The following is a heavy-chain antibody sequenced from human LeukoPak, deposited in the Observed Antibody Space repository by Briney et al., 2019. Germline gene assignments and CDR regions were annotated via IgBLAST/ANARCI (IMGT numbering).Heavy chain of an antibody. J-gene: IGHJ3*02. CDR3: ARHDAIISMTLGERPFEI. D-gene: IGHD2/OR15-2a*01. Sequence: PSETLSLTCTVSGGSISSYYWSWIRQPPGKGLEWIGYIYFTGSATYNPSLKSRVTISGDTSKNQFSLNLSSVTAADTAVYYCARHDAIISMTLGERPFEIWGQGTLVTVSS. CDR2: IYFTGSA. V-gene: IGHV4-59*08. CDR1: GGSISSYY.